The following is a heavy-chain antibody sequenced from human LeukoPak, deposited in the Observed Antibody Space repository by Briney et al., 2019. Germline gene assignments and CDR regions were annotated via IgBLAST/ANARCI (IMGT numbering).Heavy chain of an antibody. J-gene: IGHJ4*02. D-gene: IGHD3-22*01. CDR1: GFTVSSIY. CDR3: STTYYYDSSEGY. CDR2: IKSKTDGGTT. Sequence: GGSPRLSCAVSGFTVSSIYMNWVRQAPGKGLEWVGRIKSKTDGGTTDYAAPVKGRFTISRDDSKNTLYLQMNSLKTEDTAVYYCSTTYYYDSSEGYWGQGTLVTVSS. V-gene: IGHV3-15*07.